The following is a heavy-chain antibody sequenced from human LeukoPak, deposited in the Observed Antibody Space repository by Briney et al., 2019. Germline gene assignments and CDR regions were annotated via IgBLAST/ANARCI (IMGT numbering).Heavy chain of an antibody. J-gene: IGHJ6*02. V-gene: IGHV4-59*08. CDR1: GGSISSYF. Sequence: SETLSLTCTVSGGSISSYFWSWIRQSAGKGLEWIGYIYYSGSTNYNPSLKSRVTISVDTSKNQFSLKLSSVTAADTAVYCCARTHNMYYDYVWGSYRSYYYYGMDVWGQGTTVTVSS. CDR2: IYYSGST. D-gene: IGHD3-16*02. CDR3: ARTHNMYYDYVWGSYRSYYYYGMDV.